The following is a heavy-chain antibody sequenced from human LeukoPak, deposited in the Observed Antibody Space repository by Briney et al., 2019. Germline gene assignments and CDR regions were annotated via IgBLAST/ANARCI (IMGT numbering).Heavy chain of an antibody. CDR1: GGSISSYY. CDR2: IYYSGST. Sequence: SETLSLTCTVSGGSISSYYWSWIRQPPGKGLEWIGYIYYSGSTNYNPSLKSRVTISVDTSNNQFSLKLISVTAADTAVYYCARDPGYYGSGSYYPRSNYYYYYGMDVWGQGTTVTVSS. J-gene: IGHJ6*02. V-gene: IGHV4-59*01. D-gene: IGHD3-10*01. CDR3: ARDPGYYGSGSYYPRSNYYYYYGMDV.